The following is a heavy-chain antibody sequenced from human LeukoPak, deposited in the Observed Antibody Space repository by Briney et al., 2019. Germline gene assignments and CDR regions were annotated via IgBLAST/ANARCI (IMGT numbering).Heavy chain of an antibody. CDR3: ARVGSYLVYYDAFDI. CDR2: IYYSGSS. Sequence: KLSETLSLTCTVPGGSISSNYWTWIRQPPGKGLGWIGYIYYSGSSNYNPSLKSRVTISVDTSKNQFSLKLSSVTAADTAVYYCARVGSYLVYYDAFDIWGQGTMVTVSS. D-gene: IGHD1-26*01. CDR1: GGSISSNY. J-gene: IGHJ3*02. V-gene: IGHV4-59*01.